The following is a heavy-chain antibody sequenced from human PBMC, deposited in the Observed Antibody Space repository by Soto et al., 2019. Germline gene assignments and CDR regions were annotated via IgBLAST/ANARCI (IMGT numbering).Heavy chain of an antibody. J-gene: IGHJ4*02. CDR2: IWYDGSNK. V-gene: IGHV3-33*01. CDR3: ARDRGYSSSWSSPVFDY. Sequence: QVQLVESGGGVVQPGRSLRLSCAASGFTFSSYGMHWVRQAPGKGLEWVAVIWYDGSNKYYADSVKGRSTISRDNSKNTLYLQMNSLRAEDTAVYYCARDRGYSSSWSSPVFDYWGQGTLVTVSS. CDR1: GFTFSSYG. D-gene: IGHD6-13*01.